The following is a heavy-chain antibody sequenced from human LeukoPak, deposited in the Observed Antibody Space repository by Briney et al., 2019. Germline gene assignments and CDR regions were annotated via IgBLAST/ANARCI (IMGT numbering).Heavy chain of an antibody. CDR1: GFTFSSYS. J-gene: IGHJ4*02. CDR2: ISSSSSTI. Sequence: GGSLRLSCAASGFTFSSYSMNWVRQAPGKGLEWVSYISSSSSTIYYADSGKGRFTISRDNAKNSLYLQMNSLRAEDTAVYYCARGTAAATGSLYYFDYWGQGTLVTVSS. V-gene: IGHV3-48*01. D-gene: IGHD6-13*01. CDR3: ARGTAAATGSLYYFDY.